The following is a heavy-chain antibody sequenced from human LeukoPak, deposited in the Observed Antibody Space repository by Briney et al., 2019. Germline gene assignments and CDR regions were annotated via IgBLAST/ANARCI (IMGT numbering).Heavy chain of an antibody. CDR1: GDSVSSNSVT. J-gene: IGHJ5*02. CDR3: ARRLTQYDCFDP. V-gene: IGHV6-1*01. CDR2: TYYRSTWCN. Sequence: SQTLSLTFAISGDSVSSNSVTWNWIRQSSSRGLEWLGRTYYRSTWCNDYAVSVRGRITVNPDTSKNQFSLHLNSVTPEDTPVYYCARRLTQYDCFDPWGQGILVTVSS. D-gene: IGHD2-2*01.